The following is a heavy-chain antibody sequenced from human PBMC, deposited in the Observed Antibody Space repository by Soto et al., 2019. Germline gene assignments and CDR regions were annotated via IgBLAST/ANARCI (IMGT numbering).Heavy chain of an antibody. CDR2: IYWDDDK. CDR3: AHIIPEPLKPGIAAAGGWFDP. J-gene: IGHJ5*02. V-gene: IGHV2-5*02. CDR1: GFSLSTSGVG. D-gene: IGHD6-13*01. Sequence: QITLKESGPTLVKPTQTLTLTCTFSGFSLSTSGVGVGWIRQPPGKALEWLALIYWDDDKRYSPSLKSRLTITKDTSQNQVVLTMTNMDPVDTATYYCAHIIPEPLKPGIAAAGGWFDPWGQGTLVTVSS.